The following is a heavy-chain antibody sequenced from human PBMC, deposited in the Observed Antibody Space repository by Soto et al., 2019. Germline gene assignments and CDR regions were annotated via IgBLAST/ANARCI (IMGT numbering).Heavy chain of an antibody. V-gene: IGHV3-33*01. J-gene: IGHJ4*02. CDR1: GFTFSSYG. CDR3: ARTHDIAPYYFDY. CDR2: IWYDGTNK. D-gene: IGHD3-9*01. Sequence: QVQLVESGGGVVQPGRSLRLSCAASGFTFSSYGMHWVRQAPGKGLEWVAVIWYDGTNKYYADSVKGRFTISRDNSKNTLYLQMNSLRAKDTAVYYCARTHDIAPYYFDYWGQGSLVTVSS.